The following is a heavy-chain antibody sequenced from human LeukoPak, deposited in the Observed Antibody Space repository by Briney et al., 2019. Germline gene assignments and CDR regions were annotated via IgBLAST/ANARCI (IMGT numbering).Heavy chain of an antibody. V-gene: IGHV4-34*01. J-gene: IGHJ6*02. D-gene: IGHD3-3*01. CDR3: ARREGFWSGTYYYCYYGMDV. Sequence: PSETLSLTCAVYGGSFSGYYWSWIRQPPGKGLEWIGEINHSGSTNYNPSLKSRVTISVDTSKNQFSLKLSSVTAADTAVYYCARREGFWSGTYYYCYYGMDVWGQGTTVTVSS. CDR1: GGSFSGYY. CDR2: INHSGST.